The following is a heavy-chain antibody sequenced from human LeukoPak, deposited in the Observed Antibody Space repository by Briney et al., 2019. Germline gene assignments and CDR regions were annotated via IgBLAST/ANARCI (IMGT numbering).Heavy chain of an antibody. D-gene: IGHD3-22*01. J-gene: IGHJ4*02. CDR3: ARGRGYYSSYWCFDY. CDR1: GGSFSGYY. CDR2: INHSGST. Sequence: SETLSLTCAVYGGSFSGYYWSWIRQPPGKGLEWIGEINHSGSTNYNPSLKSRVTISVDTSKNQFSLKLSSVTAADTAVYYCARGRGYYSSYWCFDYWGQGTLVTVSS. V-gene: IGHV4-34*01.